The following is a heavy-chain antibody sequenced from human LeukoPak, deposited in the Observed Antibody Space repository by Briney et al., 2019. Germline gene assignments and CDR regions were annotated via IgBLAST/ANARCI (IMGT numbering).Heavy chain of an antibody. Sequence: GGSLRLSCAASGFTFSSYEMNWVRQAPGKGLEWISYISGSGTVTHYADSVEGRFTISRDNSKNTLYLQMNSLRAEDTAEYYCARGVIVATWGAFDIWGQGTMVTVSS. J-gene: IGHJ3*02. CDR3: ARGVIVATWGAFDI. CDR2: ISGSGTVT. CDR1: GFTFSSYE. V-gene: IGHV3-48*03. D-gene: IGHD5-12*01.